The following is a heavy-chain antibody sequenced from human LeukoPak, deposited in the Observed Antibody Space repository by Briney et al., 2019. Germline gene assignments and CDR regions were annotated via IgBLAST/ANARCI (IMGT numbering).Heavy chain of an antibody. V-gene: IGHV4-39*01. CDR3: ARLFYNYLWGSVRNGWDYFDY. D-gene: IGHD3-16*01. Sequence: SETLSLTCTVSGGSISSSSYYWGWIRQPPGKGLEWIGTIYSAGSTHYEPSLKGRVTISVDTSKNQFSLNLSSVTAADTAVYYCARLFYNYLWGSVRNGWDYFDYWGQGNLVTVSS. CDR2: IYSAGST. CDR1: GGSISSSSYY. J-gene: IGHJ4*02.